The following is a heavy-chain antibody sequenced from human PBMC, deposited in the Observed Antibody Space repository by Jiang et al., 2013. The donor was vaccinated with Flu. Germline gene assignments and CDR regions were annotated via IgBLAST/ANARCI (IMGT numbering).Heavy chain of an antibody. J-gene: IGHJ6*02. V-gene: IGHV3-33*01. CDR3: ARDLAPPTSGVYYYGMDV. CDR2: IWYDGSNK. Sequence: GGGVVQPGRSLRLSCAASGFTFSSYGMHWVRQAPGKGLEWVAVIWYDGSNKYYADSVKGRFTISRDNSKNTLYLQMNSPRAEDTAVYYCARDLAPPTSGVYYYGMDVWGQGTTVTVSS. CDR1: GFTFSSYG. D-gene: IGHD3-10*01.